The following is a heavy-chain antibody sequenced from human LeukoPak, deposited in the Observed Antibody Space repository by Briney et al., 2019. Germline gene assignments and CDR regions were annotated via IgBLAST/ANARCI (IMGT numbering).Heavy chain of an antibody. CDR2: IYSGGST. V-gene: IGHV3-53*01. J-gene: IGHJ3*02. CDR1: GFTFSSYA. Sequence: GGSLRLSCAASGFTFSSYAMSWVRQAPGKGLEWVSVIYSGGSTYYADSVKGRFTISRDNSKNTLYLQMNSLRAEDTAVYYCARGYYYDSYAFDIWGQGTMVTVSS. D-gene: IGHD3-22*01. CDR3: ARGYYYDSYAFDI.